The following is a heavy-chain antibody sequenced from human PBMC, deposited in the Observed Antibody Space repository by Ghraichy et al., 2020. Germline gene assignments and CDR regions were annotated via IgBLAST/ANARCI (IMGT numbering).Heavy chain of an antibody. D-gene: IGHD7-27*01. CDR2: ISGSGDNI. V-gene: IGHV3-23*01. J-gene: IGHJ5*02. CDR1: GFTFSNYA. CDR3: ARDRSPGVT. Sequence: GGSLRLSCAASGFTFSNYAMSWVRQAPGKGLEWVSSISGSGDNIDYADSVKGRFTISRDNSKNTLFLQMNSLRAEDTAVYYCARDRSPGVTWGQGTLVTVSS.